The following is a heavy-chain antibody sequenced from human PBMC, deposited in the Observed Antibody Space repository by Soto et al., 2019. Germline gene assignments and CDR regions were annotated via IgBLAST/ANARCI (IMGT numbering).Heavy chain of an antibody. CDR2: ISAYNGNT. J-gene: IGHJ1*01. CDR1: GYTFTSYF. Sequence: QAQLVQSGGEVKKPGASVKVSCKTSGYTFTSYFITWVRQAPGQGLEWVGWISAYNGNTNYAQKLQGRVTMTTDTSTSTAYMELRSLRSDDTAVYYCARVPPHYYDSSGYYGGEYFQHWGQGTLVTVSS. V-gene: IGHV1-18*01. D-gene: IGHD3-22*01. CDR3: ARVPPHYYDSSGYYGGEYFQH.